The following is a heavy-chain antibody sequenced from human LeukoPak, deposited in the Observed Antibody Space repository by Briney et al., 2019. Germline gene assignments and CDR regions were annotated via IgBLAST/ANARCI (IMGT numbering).Heavy chain of an antibody. J-gene: IGHJ4*02. Sequence: GASVKVSCKASGYSFTGYYIHWVRQAPGHGLEWMGWISSNNGVTKYAQKFQDRVTLTRDISISTVYMELNRLTSDDTAVYYRARHMGHTGYFDFWGQGTLVTVSS. CDR2: ISSNNGVT. V-gene: IGHV1-2*02. CDR1: GYSFTGYY. CDR3: ARHMGHTGYFDF. D-gene: IGHD1-26*01.